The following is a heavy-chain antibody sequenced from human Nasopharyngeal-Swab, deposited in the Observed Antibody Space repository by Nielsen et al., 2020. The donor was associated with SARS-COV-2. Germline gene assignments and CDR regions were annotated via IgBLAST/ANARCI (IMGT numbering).Heavy chain of an antibody. Sequence: SETLSLTCTVSGGSISSYYWSWIRQPPGKGLEWIGNIYYSGSTNYNPSLKSRVTISVDTSKNQFSLKLSSVTAADTAVYYCARVRDNGGADVWGKGTTVTVSS. CDR3: ARVRDNGGADV. V-gene: IGHV4-59*12. CDR2: IYYSGST. CDR1: GGSISSYY. D-gene: IGHD1-14*01. J-gene: IGHJ6*04.